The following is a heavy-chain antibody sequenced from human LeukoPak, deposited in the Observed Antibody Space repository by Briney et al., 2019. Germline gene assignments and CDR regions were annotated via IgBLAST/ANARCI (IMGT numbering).Heavy chain of an antibody. D-gene: IGHD3-10*01. V-gene: IGHV3-74*01. CDR1: GFTFSNYW. J-gene: IGHJ4*02. Sequence: GGSLRLSCAASGFTFSNYWMQWVRHAPGKGLVWVSRINVDGSITTSADSVKGRFTISRDNAKNTLYLQMNSLRVEDTAVYYCAKRAYGSGSSLHYFDYWGQGTLVTVSS. CDR3: AKRAYGSGSSLHYFDY. CDR2: INVDGSIT.